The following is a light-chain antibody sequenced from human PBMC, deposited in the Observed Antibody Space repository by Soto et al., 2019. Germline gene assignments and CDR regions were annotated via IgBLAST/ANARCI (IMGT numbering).Light chain of an antibody. CDR1: QSVSGY. J-gene: IGKJ4*01. V-gene: IGKV3-11*01. CDR3: QQRSNWPST. CDR2: DAS. Sequence: EIVLTQSPATLSLSPGNRATLSCRASQSVSGYLAWYQQKPGQAPRLLIYDASNRATGIPARFSGSGSGTDFTFTLTSLEPEEFAVYYCQQRSNWPSTFGGGTKVEI.